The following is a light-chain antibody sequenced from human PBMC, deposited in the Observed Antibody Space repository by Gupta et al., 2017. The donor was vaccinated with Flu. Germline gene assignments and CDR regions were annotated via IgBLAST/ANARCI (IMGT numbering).Light chain of an antibody. J-gene: IGLJ1*01. CDR2: EVS. V-gene: IGLV2-14*01. CDR1: SSDVGDYNY. CDR3: SSSTSADTYV. Sequence: QSALTQPASVSGSPGQSITISCTGTSSDVGDYNYVSWFQQHPGKAPQLIIYEVSNRPSAVSNRFSGSKSGNTASLTISRLEAEDGAYYYCSSSTSADTYVFGTGTKVTVL.